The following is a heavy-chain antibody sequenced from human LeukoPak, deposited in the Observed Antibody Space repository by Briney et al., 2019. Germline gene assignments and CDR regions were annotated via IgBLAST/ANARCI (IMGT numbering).Heavy chain of an antibody. CDR2: ISSSSSYI. Sequence: PGGSLRLSCAASGFTFSSYSMNWVRQAPGKGLEWVSSISSSSSYIYYADSVKGRFTISRDNSKNTLYLQMNSLRAEDTAVYYCAREAGSSWWNWFDPWGQGTLVTVSS. CDR1: GFTFSSYS. CDR3: AREAGSSWWNWFDP. V-gene: IGHV3-21*01. J-gene: IGHJ5*02. D-gene: IGHD6-13*01.